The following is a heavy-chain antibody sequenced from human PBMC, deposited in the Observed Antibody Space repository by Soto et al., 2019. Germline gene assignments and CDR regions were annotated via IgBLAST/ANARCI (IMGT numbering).Heavy chain of an antibody. V-gene: IGHV3-23*01. Sequence: FQGLSCAASGFTFSDYAMSWVRQAPGKGLVWVSTISGRGRATYYADSVKGRFSISRDNSKSTLYLQMDSLGVDDSAIYYCGKVPGKSNGGPRLIHSWGQGTYVTVSS. D-gene: IGHD4-17*01. CDR2: ISGRGRAT. CDR1: GFTFSDYA. J-gene: IGHJ4*02. CDR3: GKVPGKSNGGPRLIHS.